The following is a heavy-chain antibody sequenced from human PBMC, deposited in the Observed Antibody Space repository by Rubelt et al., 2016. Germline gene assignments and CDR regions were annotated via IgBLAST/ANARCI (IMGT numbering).Heavy chain of an antibody. V-gene: IGHV3-66*02. CDR2: IYSGGST. J-gene: IGHJ3*02. D-gene: IGHD3-22*01. CDR1: GFTFSSYA. Sequence: EVQLLESGGGLVQPGGSLRLSCAASGFTFSSYAMSWVRQAPGKGLEWVSVIYSGGSTYYADSVKGRFTISRDKSKNTLYLQMNSLRAEDTAVYYCARQADITTVGYAFDIWGQGTMVTVSS. CDR3: ARQADITTVGYAFDI.